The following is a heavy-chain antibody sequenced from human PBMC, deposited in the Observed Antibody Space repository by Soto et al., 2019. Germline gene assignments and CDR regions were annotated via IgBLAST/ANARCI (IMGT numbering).Heavy chain of an antibody. D-gene: IGHD5-12*01. J-gene: IGHJ4*02. Sequence: SETLSLTCTVSGGSVSSGSYYWSWIRQPPGKGLEWIGYIYYSGSTNYNPSLKSRVTISVDTSKNQFSLKLSSVTAADTAVYYCARASRYGGYVQGYWGQGTLVTVSS. CDR2: IYYSGST. CDR1: GGSVSSGSYY. V-gene: IGHV4-61*01. CDR3: ARASRYGGYVQGY.